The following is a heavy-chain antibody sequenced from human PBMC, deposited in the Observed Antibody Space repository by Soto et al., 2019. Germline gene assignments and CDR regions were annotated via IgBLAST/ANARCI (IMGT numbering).Heavy chain of an antibody. CDR3: ARVLQLVGYFYYYMDV. J-gene: IGHJ6*03. Sequence: QVQLLQSGAEVKKPGASVKVSCKASGYTFTNYGITWVRQAPGQGLEWMGWISAYNGDTHYTQRLQGRVTMTTDTSTRTAYMELRGLRSDDTAVYYCARVLQLVGYFYYYMDVWGKGTKVTVYS. CDR2: ISAYNGDT. V-gene: IGHV1-18*01. CDR1: GYTFTNYG. D-gene: IGHD6-6*01.